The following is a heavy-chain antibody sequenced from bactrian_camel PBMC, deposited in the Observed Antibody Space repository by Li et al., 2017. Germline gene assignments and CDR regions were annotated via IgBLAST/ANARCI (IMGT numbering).Heavy chain of an antibody. CDR1: GFTFTSVW. Sequence: HVQLVESGGGLVQPGGSLRLSCAASGFTFTSVWMYWIRQAPGKGLEWVSVINKGGDITDYAESVKGRFTISRDNARNTVYLQMNSLKPEDTAVYYCATFGGDWDFSRADFAYWGQGTQVTVS. V-gene: IGHV3S1*01. CDR3: ATFGGDWDFSRADFAY. CDR2: INKGGDIT. D-gene: IGHD2*01. J-gene: IGHJ6*01.